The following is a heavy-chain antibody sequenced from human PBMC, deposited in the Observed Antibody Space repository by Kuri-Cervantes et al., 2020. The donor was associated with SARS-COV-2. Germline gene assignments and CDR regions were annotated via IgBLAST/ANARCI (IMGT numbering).Heavy chain of an antibody. CDR1: GFTFNTYG. CDR2: ISFNGGDK. CDR3: ARSRSGGGGKQWLLADDAFDI. Sequence: GESLKISCAASGFTFNTYGIHWARQAPGKGLGWVAVISFNGGDKYYSDSVKGRFTISRDNSKNTLYLQMNSLRAGDTAVYYCARSRSGGGGKQWLLADDAFDIWGQGTMVTVSS. V-gene: IGHV3-30*03. D-gene: IGHD6-19*01. J-gene: IGHJ3*02.